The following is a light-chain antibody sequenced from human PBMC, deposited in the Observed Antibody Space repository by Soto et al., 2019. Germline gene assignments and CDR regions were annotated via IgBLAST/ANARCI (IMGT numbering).Light chain of an antibody. CDR3: AAWDDSLSGHVV. Sequence: QSVLTQPPSASGTPGQSVTISCSGSRSNIGSNFVYWYQQLPGTAPKLLIYRNDQRPSGVPDRFSGSKSDTSASLAISGLRSEDESDYYCAAWDDSLSGHVVFGGGTQLTVL. J-gene: IGLJ2*01. CDR1: RSNIGSNF. CDR2: RND. V-gene: IGLV1-47*01.